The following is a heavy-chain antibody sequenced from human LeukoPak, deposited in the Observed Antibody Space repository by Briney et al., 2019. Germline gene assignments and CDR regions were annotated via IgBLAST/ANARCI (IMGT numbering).Heavy chain of an antibody. D-gene: IGHD1-7*01. CDR2: ISAYNGNT. J-gene: IGHJ4*02. CDR1: DYTFTSYG. CDR3: ARADWNYAFRAFDY. Sequence: ASVKVSCKTSDYTFTSYGISWVRQAPGQGLEWMGWISAYNGNTNYAQKLQGRVTMTTDTSTSTAYMELRSLRSDDTAVYYCARADWNYAFRAFDYWGQGTLVTVSS. V-gene: IGHV1-18*01.